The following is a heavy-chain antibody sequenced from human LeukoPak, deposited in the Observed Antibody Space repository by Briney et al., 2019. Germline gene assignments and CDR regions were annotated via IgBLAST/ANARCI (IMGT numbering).Heavy chain of an antibody. CDR3: AKGLFSGYDKYLDS. J-gene: IGHJ4*02. V-gene: IGHV3-21*04. CDR1: GFAFETYT. D-gene: IGHD5-12*01. CDR2: ISSTSSGI. Sequence: GGSLRLSCVASGFAFETYTMNWVRQAPGKGLEWVSFISSTSSGINYADSVRDRFTISRDNAKNSLFLQMDSLRVEDTAVYYCAKGLFSGYDKYLDSWGQGTLVTVSS.